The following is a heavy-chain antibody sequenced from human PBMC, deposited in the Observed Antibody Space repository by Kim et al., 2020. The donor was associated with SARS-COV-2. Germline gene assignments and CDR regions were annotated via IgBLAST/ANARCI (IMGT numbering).Heavy chain of an antibody. D-gene: IGHD3-10*01. J-gene: IGHJ5*02. CDR3: TRFFGTQLDP. V-gene: IGHV3-33*01. Sequence: KYYADSGKGRFTISRDNSKNMLFLQMTSLRAEDTALYYCTRFFGTQLDPWGQGTLVTVSS. CDR2: K.